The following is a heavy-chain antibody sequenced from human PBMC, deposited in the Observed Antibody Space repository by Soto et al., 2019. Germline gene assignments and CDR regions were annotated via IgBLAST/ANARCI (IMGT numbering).Heavy chain of an antibody. CDR1: GSSFISSG. V-gene: IGHV3-30*18. D-gene: IGHD1-26*01. Sequence: QMQLVESGGAVFQPGMSLRVSCAASGSSFISSGMHWVRQARYKGLEWVASLSYDGNFAHYADSVKGRFTISRDNSSKTLYLDMKSLRPDDSAVYYCAKGWFRSSDYWGQGTLVTVSS. J-gene: IGHJ4*02. CDR3: AKGWFRSSDY. CDR2: LSYDGNFA.